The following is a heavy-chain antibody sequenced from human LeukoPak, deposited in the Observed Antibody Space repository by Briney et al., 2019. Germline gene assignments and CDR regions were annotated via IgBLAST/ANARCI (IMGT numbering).Heavy chain of an antibody. J-gene: IGHJ4*02. CDR1: GDSVSSNSVA. V-gene: IGHV6-1*01. D-gene: IGHD1-1*01. CDR2: TYYRSKWYS. Sequence: SQTLSLTCAISGDSVSSNSVAWNWIRQSPSRGLEWLGRTYYRSKWYSEYAVSVKSRITINPDTSKNQFSLQLDSVTPEDTAVCYCARAYNWNLDYWGQGALVTVSS. CDR3: ARAYNWNLDY.